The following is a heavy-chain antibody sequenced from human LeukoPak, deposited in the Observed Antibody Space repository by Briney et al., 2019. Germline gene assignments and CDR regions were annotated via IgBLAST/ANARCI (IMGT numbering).Heavy chain of an antibody. D-gene: IGHD3-22*01. Sequence: SETLSLTCTVSGGSISSYYWSWIRQPPGKGLEWIGYIYYSGRTNYNPSLKSRVTISLDKSKNQFSLKLSSVTAADTAVYFCARGPYSYDSSGAFDIWGQGTMVTVSS. CDR2: IYYSGRT. J-gene: IGHJ3*02. V-gene: IGHV4-59*08. CDR3: ARGPYSYDSSGAFDI. CDR1: GGSISSYY.